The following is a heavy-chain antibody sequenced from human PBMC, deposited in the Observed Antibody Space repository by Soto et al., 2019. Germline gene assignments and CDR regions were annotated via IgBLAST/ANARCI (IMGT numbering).Heavy chain of an antibody. Sequence: SETLSLTCTVSGGSISSSSYYWGWIRQPPGKGLEWIGSIYYSGSTYYNPSLKSRVTISVDTSKNQFSLKLSSVTAADTAVYYCAKLTNYGQYWDYYYYYMDVWGKGTTVTVSS. D-gene: IGHD4-17*01. J-gene: IGHJ6*03. V-gene: IGHV4-39*01. CDR1: GGSISSSSYY. CDR3: AKLTNYGQYWDYYYYYMDV. CDR2: IYYSGST.